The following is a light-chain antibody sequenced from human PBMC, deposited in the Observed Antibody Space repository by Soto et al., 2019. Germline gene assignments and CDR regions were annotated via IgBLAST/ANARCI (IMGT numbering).Light chain of an antibody. CDR2: AAS. Sequence: DIQMTQSPYSLSASVGDRVTITCRASQSISSYLNWYQQKPGKAPKLLIYAASSLQSGAPSRFSGSGSGTYFTLTISSLQPEDFATYYWQQSYRTPWTFGQGTKVDI. J-gene: IGKJ1*01. V-gene: IGKV1-39*01. CDR1: QSISSY. CDR3: QQSYRTPWT.